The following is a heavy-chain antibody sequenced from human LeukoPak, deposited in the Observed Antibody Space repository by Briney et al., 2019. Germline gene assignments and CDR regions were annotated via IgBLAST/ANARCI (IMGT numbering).Heavy chain of an antibody. CDR2: IKHNGGEK. J-gene: IGHJ4*02. CDR3: ARDRGWRTSGYYLYHFDY. V-gene: IGHV3-7*01. Sequence: GGSLRLSCVASGFTFTDYFMSWVRQAPGKGLEWVASIKHNGGEKYYVDSVKGRFTISRDNAKNSLYLEMSSLRVEDTAVYYCARDRGWRTSGYYLYHFDYWGQETLVTFAS. CDR1: GFTFTDYF. D-gene: IGHD3-22*01.